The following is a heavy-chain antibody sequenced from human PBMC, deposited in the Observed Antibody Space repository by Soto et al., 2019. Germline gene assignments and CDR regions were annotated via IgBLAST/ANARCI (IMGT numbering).Heavy chain of an antibody. CDR3: AKDGVGYSYGYRDYFDY. CDR2: ISYDGSNK. CDR1: GFTFSSYG. D-gene: IGHD5-18*01. J-gene: IGHJ4*02. V-gene: IGHV3-30*18. Sequence: GGSLRLSCAASGFTFSSYGMHWVRQAPGKGLEWVAVISYDGSNKYYADSVKGRFTISRDNSKNTLYLQMNSLRAEDTAVYYCAKDGVGYSYGYRDYFDYWGQGTLVTVSS.